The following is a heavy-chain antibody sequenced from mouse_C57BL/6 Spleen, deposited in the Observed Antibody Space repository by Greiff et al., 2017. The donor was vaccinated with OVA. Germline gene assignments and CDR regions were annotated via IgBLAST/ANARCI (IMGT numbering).Heavy chain of an antibody. D-gene: IGHD4-1*01. Sequence: VKLMESGPELVKPGASVKISCKASGYAFSSSWMNWVKQRPGKGLEWIGRIYPGDGDTNYNGKFKGKATLTADKSSSTAYMQLSSLTSEDSAVYFCASGFFDYWGQGTTLTVSS. V-gene: IGHV1-82*01. CDR2: IYPGDGDT. J-gene: IGHJ2*01. CDR3: ASGFFDY. CDR1: GYAFSSSW.